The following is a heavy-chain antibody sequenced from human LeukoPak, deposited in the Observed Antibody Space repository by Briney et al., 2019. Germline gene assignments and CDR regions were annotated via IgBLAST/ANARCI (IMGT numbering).Heavy chain of an antibody. CDR1: GFIFNNYA. CDR3: ARVEGP. CDR2: IRQDGTEI. Sequence: GGSLRLSCAGSGFIFNNYAMHWVRQPPGKGLEWVANIRQDGTEIYYVDSVKGRFTISRDNAKNSLYLQMNSLRAEDTAVYYCARVEGPWGQGTLVTVSS. V-gene: IGHV3-7*03. J-gene: IGHJ4*02.